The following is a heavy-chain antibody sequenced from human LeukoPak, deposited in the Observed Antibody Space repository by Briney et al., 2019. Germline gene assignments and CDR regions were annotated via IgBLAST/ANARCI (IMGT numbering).Heavy chain of an antibody. CDR3: ARAADSSGWYQFDY. CDR2: ISGSGGST. V-gene: IGHV3-23*01. CDR1: GFTFSNYA. J-gene: IGHJ4*02. D-gene: IGHD6-19*01. Sequence: GGSLRLSCAASGFTFSNYAMSWVRQAPGKGLEWVSAISGSGGSTYYADSVKGRFAISRDKSKNSLFLQMNSLRAEDTAVYYCARAADSSGWYQFDYWGQGTLVTVSS.